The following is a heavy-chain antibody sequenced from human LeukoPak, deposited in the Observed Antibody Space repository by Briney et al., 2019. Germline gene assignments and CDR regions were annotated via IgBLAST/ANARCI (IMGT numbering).Heavy chain of an antibody. V-gene: IGHV1-8*01. CDR2: MNPNSGNT. J-gene: IGHJ4*02. CDR3: ARGLAAAVIIFDY. D-gene: IGHD6-13*01. Sequence: ASVKVSCKASGYTFTSYDINWVRQATGQGLEWMGWMNPNSGNTGYARKFQGRVTMTRNTSISTAYMELSSLRSEDTAVYYCARGLAAAVIIFDYWGQGTLVTVSS. CDR1: GYTFTSYD.